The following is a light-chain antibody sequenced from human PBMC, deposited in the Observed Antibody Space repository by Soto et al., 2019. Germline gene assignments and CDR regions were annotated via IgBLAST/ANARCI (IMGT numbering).Light chain of an antibody. CDR2: AAS. CDR1: QGISSS. CDR3: QHLHNYLFT. Sequence: DIQLTQSPSFLSASVGDRVTITCRASQGISSSLAWYQQGPGKAPKLLIYAASTLQRGVPSRCSGSGSGTEFTLTISSLQPEDFAAYYCQHLHNYLFTFGPGTRVDIK. V-gene: IGKV1-9*01. J-gene: IGKJ3*01.